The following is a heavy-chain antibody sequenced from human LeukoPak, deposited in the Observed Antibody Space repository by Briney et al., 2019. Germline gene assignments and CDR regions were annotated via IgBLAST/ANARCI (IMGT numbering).Heavy chain of an antibody. Sequence: PSETLSLTCTVSSDSIYSSNYYWSWIRQPPGKGLEWIGYIYYSGSTNYNPSLKSRVTISLDTSKNQFSLKLDSVTAADTAVYYCARGFRVVGATPDYWGQGTLVTVSS. CDR1: SDSIYSSNYY. D-gene: IGHD1-26*01. CDR2: IYYSGST. V-gene: IGHV4-61*01. J-gene: IGHJ4*02. CDR3: ARGFRVVGATPDY.